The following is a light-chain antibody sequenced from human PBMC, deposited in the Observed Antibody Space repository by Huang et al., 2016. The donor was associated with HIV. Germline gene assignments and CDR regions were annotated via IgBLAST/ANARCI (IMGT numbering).Light chain of an antibody. CDR2: AAS. CDR1: QGISSY. Sequence: IKLTQSPSSLSASVGDRVTITCRASQGISSYLAWYQQKPGKAPKLLIYAASTLQSGVPSRFSGSGSGTDFTLTISSLQPEDFATYHCQQLNSYPPTFGQGTKVEIK. J-gene: IGKJ1*01. CDR3: QQLNSYPPT. V-gene: IGKV1-9*01.